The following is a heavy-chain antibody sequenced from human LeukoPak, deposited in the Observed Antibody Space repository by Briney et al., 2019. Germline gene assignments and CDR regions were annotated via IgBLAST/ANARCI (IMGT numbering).Heavy chain of an antibody. J-gene: IGHJ4*02. Sequence: GGSLRLSCAASGFTISSYGMHWVRQAPGKGLEWVAFIRYDGSNKNYADSVKGRFTISRDNAKNSLYLQMNSLRVEDTAVYYCARGGSGLDYWGQGTLVTVSS. CDR2: IRYDGSNK. D-gene: IGHD2-21*01. CDR3: ARGGSGLDY. V-gene: IGHV3-30*02. CDR1: GFTISSYG.